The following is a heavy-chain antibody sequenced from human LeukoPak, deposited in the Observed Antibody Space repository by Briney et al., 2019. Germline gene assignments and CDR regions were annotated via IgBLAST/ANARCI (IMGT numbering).Heavy chain of an antibody. V-gene: IGHV3-30-3*01. Sequence: GGSLRLSCAASGFTFSSYAMHWVRQAPGKGLEWVAVISYDGSNKYYADSVKGRFIISRDNSKNTLYLQMNSLRAEDTAVYYCAIPFSGTLIDYWGQGTLVTVSS. CDR3: AIPFSGTLIDY. D-gene: IGHD6-25*01. CDR1: GFTFSSYA. J-gene: IGHJ4*02. CDR2: ISYDGSNK.